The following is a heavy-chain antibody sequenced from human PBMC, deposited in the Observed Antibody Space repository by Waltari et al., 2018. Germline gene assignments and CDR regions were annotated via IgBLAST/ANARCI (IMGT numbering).Heavy chain of an antibody. J-gene: IGHJ6*03. CDR2: IPKSGDT. CDR1: GDSMSLFS. V-gene: IGHV4-59*01. D-gene: IGHD2-8*02. CDR3: ARGPGRDSQSQYMDV. Sequence: QVHLQESGPGLVKPSEPLSLTCVVSGDSMSLFSLNWIRQPPGRGLEWIGHYIPKSGDTNYNPSLENRVTISADTSKSRFSLKLTSVTAADTAVYYCARGPGRDSQSQYMDVWGIGTTVTVSS.